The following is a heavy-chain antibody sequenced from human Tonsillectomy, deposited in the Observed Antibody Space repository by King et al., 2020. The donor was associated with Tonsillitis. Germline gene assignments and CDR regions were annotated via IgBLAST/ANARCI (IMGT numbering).Heavy chain of an antibody. D-gene: IGHD3-3*01. V-gene: IGHV4-30-4*07. J-gene: IGHJ3*02. CDR1: GGSISSGGYS. CDR2: IYYSGST. CDR3: ARTYYDFWSGYPDAEDAFDI. Sequence: QLQESGPGLVKPSQTLSLTCAVSGGSISSGGYSWSWIRQPPGEGLEWIGYIYYSGSTYYNPSLKSRVTISVDTSKNQFSLKLSSVTAADTAVYYCARTYYDFWSGYPDAEDAFDIWGQGTMVTVSS.